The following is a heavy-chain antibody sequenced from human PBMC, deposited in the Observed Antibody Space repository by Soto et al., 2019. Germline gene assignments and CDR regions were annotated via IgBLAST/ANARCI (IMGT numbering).Heavy chain of an antibody. V-gene: IGHV1-69*13. J-gene: IGHJ6*02. CDR2: IIPIFGTA. Sequence: SVKVSCKASGGTFSSYAISWVRQAPGQGLEWMGGIIPIFGTANYAQKFQGRVTITADESTSTAYMELSSLRSEDTAVYYCASRRRYSSSSNYYYYYGMDFWGQGTTVTVSS. CDR1: GGTFSSYA. CDR3: ASRRRYSSSSNYYYYYGMDF. D-gene: IGHD6-6*01.